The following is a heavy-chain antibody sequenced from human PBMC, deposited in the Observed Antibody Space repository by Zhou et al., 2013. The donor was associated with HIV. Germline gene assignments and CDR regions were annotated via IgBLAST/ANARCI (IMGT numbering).Heavy chain of an antibody. Sequence: QVQLVQSGSEVKKPGASVKVSCKASGYTFNSYGIGWVRQAPGQGLEWMGWISGNNDNTKYAQKFQGRVTMTTDTSTSTAYMEVRSLRSDDTAVYYCARGEGSYDSSGYYYWGQGTLVTVSS. CDR2: ISGNNDNT. D-gene: IGHD3-22*01. V-gene: IGHV1-18*01. CDR1: GYTFNSYG. J-gene: IGHJ4*02. CDR3: ARGEGSYDSSGYYY.